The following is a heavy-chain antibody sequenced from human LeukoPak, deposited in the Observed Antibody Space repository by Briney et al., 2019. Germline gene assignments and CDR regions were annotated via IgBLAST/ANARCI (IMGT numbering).Heavy chain of an antibody. J-gene: IGHJ4*02. CDR1: GFTFSSYE. V-gene: IGHV3-48*03. D-gene: IGHD3-22*01. CDR2: ISSSGSTI. CDR3: SRWGHSSGYYYDY. Sequence: GGSLRLSCAASGFTFSSYEMNWVRQAPGKGLEWVSYISSSGSTIYYADSVKGRFTISRDNAKNSLYLQMNSLRAEDTAVYYCSRWGHSSGYYYDYWGQGTLVTVSS.